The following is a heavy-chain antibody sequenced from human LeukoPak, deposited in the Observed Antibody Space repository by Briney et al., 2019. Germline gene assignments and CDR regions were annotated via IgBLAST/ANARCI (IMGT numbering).Heavy chain of an antibody. CDR1: GGSISSSNW. CDR3: ARRDWRYSDYDHFDY. J-gene: IGHJ4*02. Sequence: SETLSLTCAVSGGSISSSNWWSWVRQPSGKGLEWIGEIYHSGSTNYNPSLKSRVTISVDTSKNQFSLNLSSVTAADTAVYYCARRDWRYSDYDHFDYWGQGTLVTVSS. D-gene: IGHD5-12*01. V-gene: IGHV4-4*02. CDR2: IYHSGST.